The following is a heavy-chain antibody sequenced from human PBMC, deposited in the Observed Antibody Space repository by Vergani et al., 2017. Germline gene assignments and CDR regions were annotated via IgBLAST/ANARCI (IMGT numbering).Heavy chain of an antibody. CDR3: ARATEPLGENYGYIDY. D-gene: IGHD3-10*01. CDR2: ISGSGGST. J-gene: IGHJ4*02. CDR1: GFTFSSYA. Sequence: EVQLLESGGGLVQPGGSLRLSCAASGFTFSSYAMSWVRQAPGKGLEWVSAISGSGGSTYDADSVKGRFTISRDNSKNTLYLQMNSLRAEDTAVYYCARATEPLGENYGYIDYWGQGTLVTVSS. V-gene: IGHV3-23*01.